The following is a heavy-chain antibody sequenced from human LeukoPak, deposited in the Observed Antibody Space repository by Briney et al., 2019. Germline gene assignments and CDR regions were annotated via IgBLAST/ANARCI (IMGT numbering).Heavy chain of an antibody. D-gene: IGHD5-12*01. CDR2: IISSGSTI. V-gene: IGHV3-48*03. CDR1: GFTFSSYE. J-gene: IGHJ5*02. CDR3: AGEVATTPGHWFDP. Sequence: PGGSLRLSCAASGFTFSSYEMNWVRQAPGKGLEWVSYIISSGSTIFFAGSVEGRFTISRDNAKNSLYLQMNSLRAEDTAVYYCAGEVATTPGHWFDPWGQGTLVTVSS.